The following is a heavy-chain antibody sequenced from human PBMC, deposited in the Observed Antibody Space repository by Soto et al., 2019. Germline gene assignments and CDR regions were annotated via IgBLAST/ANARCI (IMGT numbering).Heavy chain of an antibody. D-gene: IGHD7-27*01. CDR3: ASSLGWGTYYFDY. CDR1: GFTVSSNY. Sequence: LSLTCAASGFTVSSNYMSWVRQAPGKGLEWVSVIYSGGSTYYADSVKGRFTISRDNSKNTLYLQMNSLRAEDTAVYYCASSLGWGTYYFDYWGQGTLVTVSS. J-gene: IGHJ4*02. CDR2: IYSGGST. V-gene: IGHV3-66*01.